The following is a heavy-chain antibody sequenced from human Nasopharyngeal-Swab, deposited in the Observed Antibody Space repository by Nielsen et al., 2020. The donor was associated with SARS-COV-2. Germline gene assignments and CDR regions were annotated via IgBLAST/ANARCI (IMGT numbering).Heavy chain of an antibody. D-gene: IGHD2-2*01. V-gene: IGHV3-11*06. Sequence: GESLKISCAASGFAFSGYYMSWIRQAPGKGPEWVAYIGSSDSYIKYSDSVKGRFTISRDNGKNSLYLQMSGLRDEDSAVYYCARTRSYYFDSWGQGTLVTVSS. CDR2: IGSSDSYI. CDR1: GFAFSGYY. J-gene: IGHJ4*02. CDR3: ARTRSYYFDS.